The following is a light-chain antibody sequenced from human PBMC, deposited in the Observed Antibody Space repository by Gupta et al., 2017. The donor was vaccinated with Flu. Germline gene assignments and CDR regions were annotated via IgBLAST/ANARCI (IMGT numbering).Light chain of an antibody. V-gene: IGKV4-1*01. CDR1: QSVLYSSNNKNY. CDR3: QQYYSTPTYT. J-gene: IGKJ2*01. CDR2: WAS. Sequence: DIVMTQSPDSLAVSLGERATINCKSSQSVLYSSNNKNYLAWYQQKPGQPPKLLIYWASTRESGVPDRFSGSGSGTDFTLTISRLQAEEVAVYYCQQYYSTPTYTFGQGTKVEIK.